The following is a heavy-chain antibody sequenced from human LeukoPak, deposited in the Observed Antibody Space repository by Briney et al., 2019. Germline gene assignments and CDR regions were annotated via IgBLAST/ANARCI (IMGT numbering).Heavy chain of an antibody. CDR3: ADSSWYHFSQITFDY. J-gene: IGHJ4*02. CDR1: GGSFSGYY. CDR2: INHSGST. Sequence: SETLSLTCAVYGGSFSGYYWSWIRQPPGKGLEWIGEINHSGSTNYNPSLKSRVTISVDTSKNQFSLKLSSVTAADTAVYYCADSSWYHFSQITFDYWGQGTLVTVSS. D-gene: IGHD6-13*01. V-gene: IGHV4-34*01.